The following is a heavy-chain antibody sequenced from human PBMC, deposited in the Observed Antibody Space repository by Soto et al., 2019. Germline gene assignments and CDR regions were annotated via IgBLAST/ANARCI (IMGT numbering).Heavy chain of an antibody. Sequence: QVQLQESGPGLVKPSEPLSLTCTVPGGSISSYYWSWIRQPPGKGLEWIWYIYYSGSTNYNPSLKSRVIISVDTSKTQFSLKLSSVTAADTAVYYCARDNGYSYGYTLDHWGQGTLVTVSS. J-gene: IGHJ4*02. D-gene: IGHD5-18*01. V-gene: IGHV4-59*01. CDR1: GGSISSYY. CDR2: IYYSGST. CDR3: ARDNGYSYGYTLDH.